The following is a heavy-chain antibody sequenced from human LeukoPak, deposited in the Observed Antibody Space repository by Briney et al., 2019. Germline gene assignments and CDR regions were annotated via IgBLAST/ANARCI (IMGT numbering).Heavy chain of an antibody. Sequence: GGSLRLSCAASGFSVSNNQMSWVRQAPGKGLEWVSVIYSGGSTFYPDSVKGRFTISRDNSKNRLYLQMNSLRAEDTAVYYCATDSSLSSSWYIWDSWGQGTLVTVSS. J-gene: IGHJ4*02. D-gene: IGHD6-13*01. CDR3: ATDSSLSSSWYIWDS. CDR1: GFSVSNNQ. CDR2: IYSGGST. V-gene: IGHV3-53*01.